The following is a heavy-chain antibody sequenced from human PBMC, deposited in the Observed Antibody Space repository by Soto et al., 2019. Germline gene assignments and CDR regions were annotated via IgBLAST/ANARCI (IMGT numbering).Heavy chain of an antibody. CDR3: ASGGDILTGSPPVCYYYYLDV. V-gene: IGHV1-3*01. Sequence: HVQLVQSGAEVKKPGASVKVSCKASGYTFTSYAMHWVRPAPGQRLEWLGWINAGNGNTKYSQKFQARVIITRDTSAGTAYMEQSSLRSEDTAVYYCASGGDILTGSPPVCYYYYLDVLVKGITVTVSS. CDR2: INAGNGNT. D-gene: IGHD3-9*01. CDR1: GYTFTSYA. J-gene: IGHJ6*03.